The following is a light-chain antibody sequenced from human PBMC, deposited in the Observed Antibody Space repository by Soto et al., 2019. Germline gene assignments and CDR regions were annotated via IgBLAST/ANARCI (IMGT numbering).Light chain of an antibody. CDR2: GAS. CDR3: QQYNNWLIT. V-gene: IGKV3-15*01. Sequence: EIVMTQSPATLSVSPGERATLSCRASQSVSSNLVWYQQKPRQAPSLLIYGASTRATGIPARFSGSGSGTEFTLTISSLQSEDFAVYYCQQYNNWLITFGQGTRLEIK. J-gene: IGKJ5*01. CDR1: QSVSSN.